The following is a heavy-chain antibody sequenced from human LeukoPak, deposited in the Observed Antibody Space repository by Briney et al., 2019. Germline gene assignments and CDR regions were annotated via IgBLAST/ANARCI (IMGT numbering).Heavy chain of an antibody. D-gene: IGHD5-18*01. Sequence: ASVKVSCKVSGYTLTDYYMHWVQQAPGKGLEWMGLVDPEDDERIYAEEFQGRVTITADTSTDTAYMEMSSLKSDDTAVYYCAAVHRRRDTDYMDVWGKGTTVTVSS. V-gene: IGHV1-69-2*01. CDR3: AAVHRRRDTDYMDV. CDR1: GYTLTDYY. CDR2: VDPEDDER. J-gene: IGHJ6*03.